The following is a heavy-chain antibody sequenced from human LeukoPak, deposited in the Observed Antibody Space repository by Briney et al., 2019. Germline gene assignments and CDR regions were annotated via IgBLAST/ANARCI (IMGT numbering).Heavy chain of an antibody. J-gene: IGHJ5*02. CDR1: GYSISSGYY. D-gene: IGHD4-17*01. Sequence: SETLSLTCTVSGYSISSGYYWGWIRQPPGKGLEWIGNIYHSGSTYYNPSLKSRVTISVDTSKNQFSLKLSPVTAADTAVYYCARVVDGDYVPWFDPWGQGTLVTVSS. CDR3: ARVVDGDYVPWFDP. CDR2: IYHSGST. V-gene: IGHV4-38-2*02.